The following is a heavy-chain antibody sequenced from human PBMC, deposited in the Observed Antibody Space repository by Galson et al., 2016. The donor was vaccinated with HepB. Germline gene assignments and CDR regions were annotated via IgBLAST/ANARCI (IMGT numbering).Heavy chain of an antibody. CDR3: ASGPHWNHAY. Sequence: SLRLSCAISGFTFNDYDMHWVRQGTGESLEWVATMGPAGDKYYPGSVKGRFTVSRESAKNSLYHPMDSLRAGDSGVYYCASGPHWNHAYWGQGTLVTVSS. CDR1: GFTFNDYD. CDR2: MGPAGDK. V-gene: IGHV3-13*01. D-gene: IGHD1-1*01. J-gene: IGHJ4*02.